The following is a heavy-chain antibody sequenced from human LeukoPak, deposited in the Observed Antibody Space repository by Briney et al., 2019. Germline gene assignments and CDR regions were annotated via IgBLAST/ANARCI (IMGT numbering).Heavy chain of an antibody. D-gene: IGHD3-9*01. CDR2: IYYSGST. V-gene: IGHV4-39*01. J-gene: IGHJ4*02. Sequence: SETLSLTCTVSGGSISGSSYFWGWIRQPPGKGLQWIGSIYYSGSTYYNPSLKSRVTISVDTSKNQFSLKLTPVTAADTAVYYCARTFRSFDWLLEYWGQGTLVTVSS. CDR1: GGSISGSSYF. CDR3: ARTFRSFDWLLEY.